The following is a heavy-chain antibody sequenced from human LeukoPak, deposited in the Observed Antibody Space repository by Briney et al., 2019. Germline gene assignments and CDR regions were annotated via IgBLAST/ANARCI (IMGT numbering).Heavy chain of an antibody. J-gene: IGHJ4*02. CDR2: ISYDGITK. CDR3: AKHWGFGVVIIGY. CDR1: GFTFSTYA. V-gene: IGHV3-30-3*02. Sequence: PGGSLRLSCAASGFTFSTYAIHWVRQTPGKGLEWVAIISYDGITKYYADSVKGRFTLSRDNSQNTLYLQMNSLRPEDTAVYYCAKHWGFGVVIIGYWGQGTLVAVSS. D-gene: IGHD3-3*01.